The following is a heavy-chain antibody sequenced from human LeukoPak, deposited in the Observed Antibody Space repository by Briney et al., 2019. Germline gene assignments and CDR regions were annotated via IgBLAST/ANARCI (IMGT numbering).Heavy chain of an antibody. CDR2: IYSGGST. V-gene: IGHV3-53*01. CDR1: GFTVSSNY. CDR3: AREAGYCSSTSCYVYYYGMDV. D-gene: IGHD2-2*01. J-gene: IGHJ6*02. Sequence: AGGSLRLSCAASGFTVSSNYMSWVRQAPGKGLEWVSVIYSGGSTYYADSVKGRFTISRDNSKNTLYLQMNSLRAEDAAVYYCAREAGYCSSTSCYVYYYGMDVWGQGTTVTVSS.